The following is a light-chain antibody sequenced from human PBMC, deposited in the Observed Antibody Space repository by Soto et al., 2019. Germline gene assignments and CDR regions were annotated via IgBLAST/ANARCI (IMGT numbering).Light chain of an antibody. V-gene: IGKV3-11*01. CDR1: QSVGSY. J-gene: IGKJ2*01. CDR3: QQRDKWPRT. Sequence: EIVLTQSPATLSLSPGERATLSCRASQSVGSYLAWYQHKPGQAPRLLIYGASNRATDLPGRFSGRGSGTDFTLTISSLESGDSAVYYCQQRDKWPRTFGQGTKLEIK. CDR2: GAS.